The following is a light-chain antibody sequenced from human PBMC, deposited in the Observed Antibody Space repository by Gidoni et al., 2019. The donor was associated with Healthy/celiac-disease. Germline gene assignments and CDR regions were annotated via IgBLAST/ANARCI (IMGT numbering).Light chain of an antibody. Sequence: YELTQPPSVSVSPGQTASVTCSGDKLGDKYACWYQQKPGQSPVLVIYQDNKRPSRNPERFSGSNSGNTATLTISGTQAMDEADYYCQAWDSSTDVVFGGGTKLTVL. CDR2: QDN. J-gene: IGLJ2*01. V-gene: IGLV3-1*01. CDR3: QAWDSSTDVV. CDR1: KLGDKY.